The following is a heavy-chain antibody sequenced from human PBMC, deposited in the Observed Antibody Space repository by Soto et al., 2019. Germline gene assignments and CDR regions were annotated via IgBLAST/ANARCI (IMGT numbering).Heavy chain of an antibody. CDR1: GFTFSKNA. CDR2: NSGSGGST. Sequence: EVQLLESGGGLVQPGGSLRLSCAASGFTFSKNAMSWVRQAPGKGLEWVSGNSGSGGSTYYADSVKGRFTISRDNSKNTVYLQMNSLRGDDTAVYYCAKDKGVGISWNWFDPWGQGSLVTVSS. CDR3: AKDKGVGISWNWFDP. V-gene: IGHV3-23*01. D-gene: IGHD3-10*01. J-gene: IGHJ5*02.